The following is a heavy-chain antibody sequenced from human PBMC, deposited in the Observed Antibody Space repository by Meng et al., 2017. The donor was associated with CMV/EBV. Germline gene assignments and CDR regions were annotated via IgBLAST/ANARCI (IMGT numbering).Heavy chain of an antibody. CDR1: GFTFSSYG. J-gene: IGHJ4*02. CDR3: AVSSTSFTYYFDY. V-gene: IGHV3-33*01. D-gene: IGHD2-2*01. Sequence: GESLKISCAASGFTFSSYGMHWVRHAPGKGLEWVAVIWYDGSNKYSADSVKVRFTISRDNSKNTLYLQMNSLRAEDTAVYYCAVSSTSFTYYFDYWGQGTLVTVSS. CDR2: IWYDGSNK.